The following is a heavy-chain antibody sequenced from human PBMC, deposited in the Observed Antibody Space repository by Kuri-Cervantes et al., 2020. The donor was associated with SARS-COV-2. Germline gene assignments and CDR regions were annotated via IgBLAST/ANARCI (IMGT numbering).Heavy chain of an antibody. V-gene: IGHV4-34*01. CDR1: GGSFSGYY. J-gene: IGHJ4*02. Sequence: ESLKISCAVYGGSFSGYYWSWIRQPPGKGLEWIGEINHSGSTNYNPSLKSRVTISVDTSKNQFSLKLSSVTAADTAVYYCARGWYPVGATILYYFDYWGRGTLVTVSS. CDR2: INHSGST. D-gene: IGHD1-26*01. CDR3: ARGWYPVGATILYYFDY.